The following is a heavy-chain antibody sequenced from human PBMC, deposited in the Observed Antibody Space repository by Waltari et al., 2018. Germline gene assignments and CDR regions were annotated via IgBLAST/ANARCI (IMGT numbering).Heavy chain of an antibody. CDR3: VSEGVAIPVHMSIFDY. D-gene: IGHD3-3*02. CDR1: GFTFSGCG. J-gene: IGHJ4*02. CDR2: IRYDGSDK. Sequence: QVQLVESGGGVVQPGGSLRLSCAESGFTFSGCGMHWVRQAPGKGLEWVTFIRYDGSDKYYADFVKGRFSISRDNSKNTVSLQMNSLRPEDTAVYYCVSEGVAIPVHMSIFDYWGQGALVAVSS. V-gene: IGHV3-30*02.